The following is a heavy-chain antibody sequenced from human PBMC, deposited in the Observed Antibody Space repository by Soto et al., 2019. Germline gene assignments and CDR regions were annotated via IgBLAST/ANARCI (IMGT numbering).Heavy chain of an antibody. CDR1: GYTFITYG. V-gene: IGHV1-18*01. J-gene: IGHJ6*02. D-gene: IGHD6-6*01. CDR2: ISSYNGNT. Sequence: QVQLVQSGAEVKKPGASVKVSCKASGYTFITYGISWVRQAPGQGLEWMGWISSYNGNTNYAQKLQGRVTMTTATSTTTTDMELRSLRPGDTAVYYCARDRPTSSIRARDYYSAMDVWGQGTTVTVSS. CDR3: ARDRPTSSIRARDYYSAMDV.